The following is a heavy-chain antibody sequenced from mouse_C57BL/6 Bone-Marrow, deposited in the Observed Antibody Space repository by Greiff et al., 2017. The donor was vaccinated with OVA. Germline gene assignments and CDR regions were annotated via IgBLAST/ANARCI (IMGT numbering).Heavy chain of an antibody. CDR3: TRDMRGYYFDY. J-gene: IGHJ2*01. V-gene: IGHV6-6*01. Sequence: VQLKESGGGLVQPGGSMKLSCAASGFTFSDAWMDWVRQSPEKGLEWVAEIRNKANNHATYYAESVKGRFTISRDDSKSSVYLQMNSLRAEDTGIYYCTRDMRGYYFDYWGQGTTLTVSS. CDR2: IRNKANNHAT. CDR1: GFTFSDAW.